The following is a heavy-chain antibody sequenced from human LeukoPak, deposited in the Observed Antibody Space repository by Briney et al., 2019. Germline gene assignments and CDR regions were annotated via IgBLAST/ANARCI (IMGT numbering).Heavy chain of an antibody. V-gene: IGHV3-23*01. CDR2: ISGSGDST. CDR1: GFTFSSYA. CDR3: AKTRPLDSSSWSHGDY. Sequence: GGPLRLSCAASGFTFSSYAMSWVRQAPAKGLEWVSAISGSGDSTYYGDSVKGRFTISRDNSKNTLYLQMNSLRAEDTAVYYCAKTRPLDSSSWSHGDYWGQGTLVTVSS. J-gene: IGHJ4*02. D-gene: IGHD6-13*01.